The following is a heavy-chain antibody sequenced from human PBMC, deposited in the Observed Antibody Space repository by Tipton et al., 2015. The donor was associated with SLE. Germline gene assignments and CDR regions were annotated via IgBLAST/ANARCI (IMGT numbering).Heavy chain of an antibody. J-gene: IGHJ4*02. CDR1: GFTFSSAW. CDR2: ITANSDTT. Sequence: SLRLSCTASGFTFSSAWMNWVRQAPGKGLEWVSAITANSDTTYYADSVNGRFTISRDNSNNTLFLQMNSLRAEDSAVYYCARARGYSGSYYFDSWGQGTLVTVSS. V-gene: IGHV3-23*01. CDR3: ARARGYSGSYYFDS. D-gene: IGHD1-26*01.